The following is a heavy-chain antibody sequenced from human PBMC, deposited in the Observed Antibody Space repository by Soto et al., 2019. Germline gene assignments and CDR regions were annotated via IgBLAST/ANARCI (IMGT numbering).Heavy chain of an antibody. CDR3: GKYSDYGDHRDWFDP. CDR1: GFTFSSYG. J-gene: IGHJ5*02. CDR2: ISYHGVNK. V-gene: IGHV3-30*18. D-gene: IGHD4-17*01. Sequence: QVQLVESGGGVVYPGRSLRLSCTASGFTFSSYGVHWVRQAPGKGLEWVAVISYHGVNKYYADSVNGRFTISRDNSKNMVFLQMNSLRGEDTAVYYCGKYSDYGDHRDWFDPWGQGTLVTVSS.